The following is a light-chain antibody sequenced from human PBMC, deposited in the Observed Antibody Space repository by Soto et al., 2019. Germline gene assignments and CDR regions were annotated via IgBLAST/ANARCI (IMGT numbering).Light chain of an antibody. J-gene: IGLJ3*02. V-gene: IGLV2-11*01. CDR2: DIA. CDR3: CSYAGSYSGV. CDR1: SSDVGNYDY. Sequence: QSALTQPRSVSGSPGQSVTISCTGTSSDVGNYDYVSWYQQHPGMAPQLIIYDIAKRPSGVPDRFSGSKFGNTASLTISGLQAEDGADYYCCSYAGSYSGVFGGGTKLTVL.